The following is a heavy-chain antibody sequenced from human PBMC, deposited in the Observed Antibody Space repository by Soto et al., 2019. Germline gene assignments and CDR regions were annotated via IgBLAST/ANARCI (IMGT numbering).Heavy chain of an antibody. J-gene: IGHJ5*02. CDR2: INHSGST. Sequence: SETLSLTCAVYGGSFSGYYWSWIRQPPGKGLEWIGEINHSGSTNYNPSLKSRVTISADTSKNQFSLKLSSVTAADTAVYYCARAYGGNPALFDPWGQGTLVTVPQ. CDR1: GGSFSGYY. D-gene: IGHD4-17*01. CDR3: ARAYGGNPALFDP. V-gene: IGHV4-34*01.